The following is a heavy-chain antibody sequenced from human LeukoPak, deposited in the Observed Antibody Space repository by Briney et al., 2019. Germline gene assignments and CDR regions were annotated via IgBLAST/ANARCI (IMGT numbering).Heavy chain of an antibody. CDR1: GFTVSSNY. CDR3: ATRVRGVMGHYYGMDV. J-gene: IGHJ6*02. CDR2: IYSGGST. D-gene: IGHD3-10*01. V-gene: IGHV3-53*04. Sequence: PGGSLRLSCAASGFTVSSNYMSWVRQAPGKGLEWVSVIYSGGSTYYADSVKGRFTISRHNSKNTLYLQMNSLRAEDTAVYYCATRVRGVMGHYYGMDVWGQGTTVTVSS.